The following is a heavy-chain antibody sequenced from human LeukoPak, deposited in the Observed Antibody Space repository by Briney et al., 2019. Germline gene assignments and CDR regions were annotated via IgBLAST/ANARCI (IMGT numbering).Heavy chain of an antibody. Sequence: GGSLRLSCAASGFTFSRYVMRWVRQAPGRGLEWVSTISGSGGSTYYADSVKGRFTISRDNSKNTLYLQMNTLRAEDTAVYYCARGLVSFDYWGQGTLATVSS. CDR2: ISGSGGST. D-gene: IGHD6-19*01. CDR1: GFTFSRYV. CDR3: ARGLVSFDY. J-gene: IGHJ4*02. V-gene: IGHV3-23*01.